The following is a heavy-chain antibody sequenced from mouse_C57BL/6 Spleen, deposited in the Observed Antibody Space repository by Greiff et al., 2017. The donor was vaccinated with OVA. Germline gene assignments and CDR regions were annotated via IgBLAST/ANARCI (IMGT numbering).Heavy chain of an antibody. D-gene: IGHD2-5*01. V-gene: IGHV1-76*01. CDR2: IYPGSGNT. Sequence: VKLQESGAELVRPGASVKLSCKASGYTFTDYYINWVKQRPGQGLEWIARIYPGSGNTYYNEKFKGKATLTAEKSSSTAYMQLSSLTSEDSAVYFCARSVYYSNRGFDYWGQGTTLTVSS. CDR3: ARSVYYSNRGFDY. CDR1: GYTFTDYY. J-gene: IGHJ2*01.